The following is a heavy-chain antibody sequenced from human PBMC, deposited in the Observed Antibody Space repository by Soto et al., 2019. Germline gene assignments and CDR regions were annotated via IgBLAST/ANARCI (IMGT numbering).Heavy chain of an antibody. Sequence: GGSLRLSCAASGFTFSKYDMHLVRQARGKGLEWVSAIGTAGDTYYPGSVKGRFTISRENAKNSLYLQMNSLRAGDTAVYYCVRGVLAAAATHFDYWGQGTPVTVSS. D-gene: IGHD6-13*01. CDR3: VRGVLAAAATHFDY. CDR2: IGTAGDT. V-gene: IGHV3-13*01. CDR1: GFTFSKYD. J-gene: IGHJ4*02.